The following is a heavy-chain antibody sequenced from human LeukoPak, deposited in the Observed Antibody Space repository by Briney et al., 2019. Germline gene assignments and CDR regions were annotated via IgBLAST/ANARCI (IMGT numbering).Heavy chain of an antibody. CDR1: GFTFSNFW. CDR2: IHSDGSST. D-gene: IGHD3-3*01. Sequence: PGGSLRLSCAASGFTFSNFWMHWVRQAPEKGLVRVSRIHSDGSSTSYADSVKGRFTISRDNAKNTLYLQMNSLRAEDTAVYYCASGQFWSGYYDYWGQGTLVTVSS. CDR3: ASGQFWSGYYDY. J-gene: IGHJ4*02. V-gene: IGHV3-74*01.